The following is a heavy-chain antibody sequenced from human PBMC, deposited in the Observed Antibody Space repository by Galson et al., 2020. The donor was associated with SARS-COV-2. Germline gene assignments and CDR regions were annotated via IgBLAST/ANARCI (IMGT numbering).Heavy chain of an antibody. Sequence: GGSLRLSCAASGFPFSSYGIHWVRQAPGKGLEWVAFIQYDGGNTYSAASVKGRFTVSRDNSQNTVHLQMNSLRPDDTALYYCAKDRWGYCDSTSCYPSLWGQGTMVTVSS. CDR3: AKDRWGYCDSTSCYPSL. D-gene: IGHD2-2*01. CDR1: GFPFSSYG. J-gene: IGHJ3*01. CDR2: IQYDGGNT. V-gene: IGHV3-30*02.